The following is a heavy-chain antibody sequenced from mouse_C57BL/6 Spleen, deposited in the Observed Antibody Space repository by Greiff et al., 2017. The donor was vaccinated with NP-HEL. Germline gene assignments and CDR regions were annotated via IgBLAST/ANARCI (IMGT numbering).Heavy chain of an antibody. CDR2: INPNNGGT. V-gene: IGHV1-22*01. J-gene: IGHJ3*01. CDR3: ARSLDRYYYGSSPWFAY. CDR1: GYTFTDYN. Sequence: EVQLQQPGPELVKPGASVKMSCKASGYTFTDYNMHWVKQSHGKSLEWIGYINPNNGGTSYNQKFKGKATLTVNKSSSTAYMELRSLTSEDSAVYYCARSLDRYYYGSSPWFAYWGQGTLVTVSA. D-gene: IGHD1-1*01.